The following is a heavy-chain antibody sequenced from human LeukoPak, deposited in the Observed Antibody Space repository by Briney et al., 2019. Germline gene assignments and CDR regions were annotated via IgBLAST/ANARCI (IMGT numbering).Heavy chain of an antibody. Sequence: AASLKVSCKASGYTFTSYAMHWVRQAPGQRLEWMGWINAGNGNTKYSQKFQGRVTITRDTSASTAYMELSSLRSEDTAVYYCASGAYCGGDCYSLDYWGQGTLVTVSS. V-gene: IGHV1-3*01. D-gene: IGHD2-21*02. CDR1: GYTFTSYA. J-gene: IGHJ4*02. CDR2: INAGNGNT. CDR3: ASGAYCGGDCYSLDY.